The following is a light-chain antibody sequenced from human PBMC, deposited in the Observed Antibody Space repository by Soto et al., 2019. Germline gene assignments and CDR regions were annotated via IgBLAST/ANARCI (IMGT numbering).Light chain of an antibody. J-gene: IGKJ4*01. CDR3: HQYGSSPRRR. Sequence: EIVLTQSPGTLSLSPGERATLSCRASQSVSSSYLAWYQQKPGQAPRLLIYGASSRATGIPDRFSGSGSGTDFTLTISRLEPEDFAVYYCHQYGSSPRRRFGGGTKVEIK. V-gene: IGKV3-20*01. CDR2: GAS. CDR1: QSVSSSY.